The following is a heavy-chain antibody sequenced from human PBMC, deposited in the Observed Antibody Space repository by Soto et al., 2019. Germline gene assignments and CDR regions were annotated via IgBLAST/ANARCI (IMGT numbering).Heavy chain of an antibody. CDR3: NNSAIGFRSSARCRGGDI. CDR1: GFTFSNAW. D-gene: IGHD2-2*01. V-gene: IGHV3-15*01. J-gene: IGHJ4*02. Sequence: EVQLVESGGGLVEPGGSLRLSCAASGFTFSNAWLSWVRQAPGKGLEWVGRINSKIDGGATDYAAPVEGRFTISRDDSTNSMYLHMNSLKTVSAAVYFVNNSAIGFRSSARCRGGDIWGQGALVTVSS. CDR2: INSKIDGGAT.